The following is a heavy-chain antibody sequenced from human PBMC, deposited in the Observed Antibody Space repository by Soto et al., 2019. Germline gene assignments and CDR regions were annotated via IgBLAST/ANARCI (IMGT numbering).Heavy chain of an antibody. CDR3: AKDTVGGYSFWSGYYSDGLDV. V-gene: IGHV3-23*01. J-gene: IGHJ1*01. CDR2: ISGSADGT. D-gene: IGHD3-3*01. CDR1: GFTFASYA. Sequence: EVKLLESGGGLAQPGGSLRLSCVGSGFTFASYAISWVRQAPGERLQRIAAISGSADGTDYAHSVRGRFTISRDNATKTVQLQMDSLRVEDTAVYFCAKDTVGGYSFWSGYYSDGLDVWGQGTLVSVSS.